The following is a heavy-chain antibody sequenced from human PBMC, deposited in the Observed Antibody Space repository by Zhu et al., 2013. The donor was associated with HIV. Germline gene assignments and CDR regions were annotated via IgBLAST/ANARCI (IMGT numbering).Heavy chain of an antibody. CDR2: INLSGGDT. J-gene: IGHJ4*02. CDR3: ARERALDS. CDR1: RSTFTSNY. Sequence: QVQLVQSGAEVKGPGASVKVSCKPSRSTFTSNYIHWLRQAPGQGLEWIGVINLSGGDTRYAQRFQGRLTVTRDTSTSTFYMELTGLRSEDTAVYYCARERALDSWGQGTLVTVSS. V-gene: IGHV1-46*01.